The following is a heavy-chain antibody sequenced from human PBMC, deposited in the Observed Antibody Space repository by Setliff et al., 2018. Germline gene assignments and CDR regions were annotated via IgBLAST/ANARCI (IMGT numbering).Heavy chain of an antibody. D-gene: IGHD4-17*01. CDR3: ARSDYGDYFAWDSYGMDV. V-gene: IGHV5-51*01. CDR1: GYSFTSYW. CDR2: IYPGDSDT. J-gene: IGHJ6*02. Sequence: GESLKISCKGSGYSFTSYWTAWVRQMPGKGLEWMGIIYPGDSDTRYSPSFQGQVTISADRSTRTAYLQWSSLKASDTAFYYCARSDYGDYFAWDSYGMDVWGQGTTVTVSS.